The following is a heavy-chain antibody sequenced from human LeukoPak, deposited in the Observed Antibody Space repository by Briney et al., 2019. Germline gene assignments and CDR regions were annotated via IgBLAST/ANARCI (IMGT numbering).Heavy chain of an antibody. D-gene: IGHD5-18*01. CDR3: AKDQRNVQLWDY. J-gene: IGHJ4*02. CDR2: ISGSGGST. Sequence: GGSLRLSCAASGFTFSSYGMSWVRQAPGKGLEWVSAISGSGGSTYYADSVNGRFTISRDNSKNTLYLQMNSLRAEDTAVYYCAKDQRNVQLWDYWGQGTLVTVSS. V-gene: IGHV3-23*01. CDR1: GFTFSSYG.